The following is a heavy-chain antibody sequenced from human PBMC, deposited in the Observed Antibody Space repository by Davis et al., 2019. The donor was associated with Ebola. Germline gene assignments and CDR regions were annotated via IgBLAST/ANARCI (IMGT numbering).Heavy chain of an antibody. J-gene: IGHJ4*02. CDR1: GGSISSYY. CDR2: IYYSGST. D-gene: IGHD6-19*01. Sequence: PSETLSLTCTVSGGSISSYYWSWIRQPPGKGLEWIGYIYYSGSTNYNPSLKSRVTISVDTSKNQFSLKLSSVTAADTAVYYCARRRRYSSGWHFDYWGQGTLVTVSS. CDR3: ARRRRYSSGWHFDY. V-gene: IGHV4-59*08.